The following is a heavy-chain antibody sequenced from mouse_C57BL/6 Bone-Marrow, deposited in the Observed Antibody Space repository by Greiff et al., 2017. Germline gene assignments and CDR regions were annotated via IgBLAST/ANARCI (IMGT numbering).Heavy chain of an antibody. D-gene: IGHD1-1*01. Sequence: QVHVKQSGAELVKPGASVKLSCKASGYTFTSYWMHWVKQRPGQGLEWIGMIHPNSGSTNYNEKFKSKATLTVDKSSSTAYMQLSSLTSEDSAVYYCARDYGSRRYFDVWGTGTTVTVSS. CDR3: ARDYGSRRYFDV. CDR2: IHPNSGST. CDR1: GYTFTSYW. V-gene: IGHV1-64*01. J-gene: IGHJ1*03.